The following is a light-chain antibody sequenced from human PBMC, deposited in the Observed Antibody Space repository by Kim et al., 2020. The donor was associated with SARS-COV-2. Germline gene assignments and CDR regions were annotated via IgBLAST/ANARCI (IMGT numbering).Light chain of an antibody. J-gene: IGKJ1*01. CDR2: AAS. V-gene: IGKV1-39*01. CDR3: QQSYSFPWT. Sequence: DIQMTQSPSSLSASVGDRVTITCRASQSISRYLQWYHQKPGKAPELLISAASILQRGVPSRLSGSASGTDFTLTISSLQPEDFGTYYCQQSYSFPWTFGQGTKVDIK. CDR1: QSISRY.